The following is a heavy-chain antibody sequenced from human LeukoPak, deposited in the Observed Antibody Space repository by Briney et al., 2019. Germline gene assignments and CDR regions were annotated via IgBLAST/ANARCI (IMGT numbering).Heavy chain of an antibody. J-gene: IGHJ4*02. Sequence: SGPTLVNPTQTLTLTCTFSGFSLGTSGVGVGWIRQPPGKALEWLALIYWNDDKRYSPSLKSRLTITKDTSKNQVVLTMTNMDPVDTATYYCAHNGVYCSSTSCYDYWGQGTLVTVSS. V-gene: IGHV2-5*01. CDR3: AHNGVYCSSTSCYDY. D-gene: IGHD2-2*01. CDR1: GFSLGTSGVG. CDR2: IYWNDDK.